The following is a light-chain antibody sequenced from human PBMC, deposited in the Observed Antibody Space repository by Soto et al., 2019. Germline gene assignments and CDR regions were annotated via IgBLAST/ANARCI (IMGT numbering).Light chain of an antibody. Sequence: SYELTQSPSVSVSPGQTARITCCGDAMTKQYAYWYQQKPGQAPLLVIYKDYERPSGIPERFSGSSSGTTVTLTISGVQAEDEADYYCQSADTSGTYVVFGGGTKLTVL. CDR3: QSADTSGTYVV. J-gene: IGLJ2*01. CDR1: AMTKQY. V-gene: IGLV3-25*03. CDR2: KDY.